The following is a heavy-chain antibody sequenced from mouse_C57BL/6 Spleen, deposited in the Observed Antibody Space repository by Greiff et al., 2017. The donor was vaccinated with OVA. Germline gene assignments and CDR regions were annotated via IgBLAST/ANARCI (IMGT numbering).Heavy chain of an antibody. CDR2: ISSGSSTI. Sequence: VQVVESGGGLVKPGGSLKLSCAASGFTFSDYGMHWVRQAPEKGLEWVAYISSGSSTIYYADTVKGRFTISRDNAKNTLFLQMTSLRSEDTAMYYCARALLLRYYFDYWGQGTTLTVSS. J-gene: IGHJ2*01. D-gene: IGHD1-1*01. CDR1: GFTFSDYG. V-gene: IGHV5-17*01. CDR3: ARALLLRYYFDY.